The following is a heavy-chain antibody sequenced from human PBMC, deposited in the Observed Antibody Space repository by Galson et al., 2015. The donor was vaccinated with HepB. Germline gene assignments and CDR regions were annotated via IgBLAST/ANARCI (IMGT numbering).Heavy chain of an antibody. V-gene: IGHV3-49*03. CDR1: GFTFGDYD. J-gene: IGHJ5*02. CDR2: IRSKANGGTT. CDR3: ATAARWLDP. Sequence: SLRLSCAASGFTFGDYDMSWFRQAPGKGLEWVGFIRSKANGGTTEYVASVKGRFTISRDNAMNSLSLQMNSLRVEDTAIYYCATAARWLDPWGQGTLVAVSS.